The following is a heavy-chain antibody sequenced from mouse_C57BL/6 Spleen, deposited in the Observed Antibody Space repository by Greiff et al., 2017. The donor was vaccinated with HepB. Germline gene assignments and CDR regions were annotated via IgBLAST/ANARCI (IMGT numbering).Heavy chain of an antibody. D-gene: IGHD1-2*01. CDR2: IHPNSGST. CDR1: GYTFTSYW. CDR3: ARGLLRHYYAMDY. Sequence: QVQLQQPGAELVKPGASVKLSCKASGYTFTSYWMHWVKQRPGQGLEWIGMIHPNSGSTNYNEKFKSKATLTVDKSSSTAYMQLSSRTSEDSAVYYCARGLLRHYYAMDYWGQGTSVTVSS. V-gene: IGHV1-64*01. J-gene: IGHJ4*01.